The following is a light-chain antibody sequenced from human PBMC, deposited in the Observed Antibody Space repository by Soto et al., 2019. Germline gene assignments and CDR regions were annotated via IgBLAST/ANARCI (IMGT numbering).Light chain of an antibody. CDR2: DVN. CDR3: CAYAGSYSLV. Sequence: QSALTQPRSVSGSPGQSVAIACTGTSSDVGAYNYVSWYQQHPGKAPKVMIYDVNKRPSGVPDRFSGSKSDNTASLTISGLQSEDEAYYYCCAYAGSYSLVFGGGTKVTVL. V-gene: IGLV2-11*01. CDR1: SSDVGAYNY. J-gene: IGLJ2*01.